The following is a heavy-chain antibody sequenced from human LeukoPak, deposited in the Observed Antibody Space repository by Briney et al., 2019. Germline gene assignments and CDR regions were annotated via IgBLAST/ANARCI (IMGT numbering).Heavy chain of an antibody. V-gene: IGHV4-59*08. CDR3: ARILERRGSSYGYDF. CDR1: GGPLSGYY. J-gene: IGHJ4*02. D-gene: IGHD5-18*01. CDR2: IYYSGGT. Sequence: SETLSLTCTASGGPLSGYYWSWVRQPPGERLEWIGYIYYSGGTNYNPPLKSRVTISVDTSKNQFSLKLSSVTAADTAVYYCARILERRGSSYGYDFWGQGTLVTVSS.